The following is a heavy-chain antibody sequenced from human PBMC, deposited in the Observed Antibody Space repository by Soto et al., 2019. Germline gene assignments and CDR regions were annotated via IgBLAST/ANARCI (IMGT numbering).Heavy chain of an antibody. CDR1: GYTFTSYG. CDR2: ISAYNGKT. Sequence: QVQLVQSGGEVKKPGASVKLSCTASGYTFTSYGISWVRQAPGQGLEWMGWISAYNGKTNYAQNVQGRVTMTTDTSTRTAYMDLRRLRSDDTAVYYCASGGEVNYYHGMDVWGQGTTVTVSS. D-gene: IGHD2-15*01. CDR3: ASGGEVNYYHGMDV. J-gene: IGHJ6*02. V-gene: IGHV1-18*01.